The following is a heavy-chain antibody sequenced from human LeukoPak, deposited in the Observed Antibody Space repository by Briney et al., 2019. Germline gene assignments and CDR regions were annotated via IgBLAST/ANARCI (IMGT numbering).Heavy chain of an antibody. Sequence: SETLSLTCTVSGGSISSYYWSWIRQPPGKGLEWIGYIYYSGSTNYNPSLKSRVTISVDTSKTQFSLKLSSVTAADTAVYYCARSEWELTNWFDLWGQGTLVTVSS. J-gene: IGHJ5*02. CDR3: ARSEWELTNWFDL. CDR1: GGSISSYY. V-gene: IGHV4-59*01. CDR2: IYYSGST. D-gene: IGHD1-26*01.